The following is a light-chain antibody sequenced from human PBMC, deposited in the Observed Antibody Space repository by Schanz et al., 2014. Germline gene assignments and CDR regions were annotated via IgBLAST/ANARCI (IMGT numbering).Light chain of an antibody. Sequence: EIVLTQSPATLSLSPGDRATLSCRASQSVGSYLAWYQQKPGQAPRLLIYDASNRATGIPARFSGSGSGTDFTLTISSLEPEDFAVYYCQQRSNLWTFGQGTKVEIK. V-gene: IGKV3-11*01. CDR1: QSVGSY. J-gene: IGKJ1*01. CDR2: DAS. CDR3: QQRSNLWT.